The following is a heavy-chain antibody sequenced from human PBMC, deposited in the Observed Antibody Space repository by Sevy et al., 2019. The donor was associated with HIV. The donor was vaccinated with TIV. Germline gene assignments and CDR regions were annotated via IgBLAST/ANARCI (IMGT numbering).Heavy chain of an antibody. CDR3: ARFGGFGTWDY. CDR2: ISSSSYI. D-gene: IGHD3-10*01. J-gene: IGHJ4*02. V-gene: IGHV3-21*01. Sequence: GGSLRLSCAASGFTFSSYAMHWVRQAPGKGLEWVSSISSSSYIYYADSVKGRFTISRDNAKNSLYLQMNSLRAEDTAVYYCARFGGFGTWDYWGQGTLVTVSS. CDR1: GFTFSSYA.